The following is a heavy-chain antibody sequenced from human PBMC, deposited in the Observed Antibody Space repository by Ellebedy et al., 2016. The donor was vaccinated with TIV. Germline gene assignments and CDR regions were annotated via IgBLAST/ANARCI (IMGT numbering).Heavy chain of an antibody. D-gene: IGHD3-10*02. V-gene: IGHV3-66*01. CDR2: IYTDDSA. CDR3: ARASFYDVDLSGWYFDL. J-gene: IGHJ2*01. Sequence: GESLKISCAASKFTVSYNYMTWVRQAPGKGLEWVSIIYTDDSAYYADSVKGRFTISRDNSKNTLYLQMHSLRTEYTAVYYCARASFYDVDLSGWYFDLWGRGTLVTVSS. CDR1: KFTVSYNY.